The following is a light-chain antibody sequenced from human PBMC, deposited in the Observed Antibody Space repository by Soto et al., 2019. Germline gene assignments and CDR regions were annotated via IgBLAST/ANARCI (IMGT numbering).Light chain of an antibody. CDR3: ETWDSPYWV. V-gene: IGLV4-60*02. Sequence: QSVLTQSSSASASLGSSVKLTCTLSSGHSSYIIAWHQQQPGKAPRYLMKLEGSGSYNKGTGVPDRFSGSSSGADRYLTISNLQFEDEADYYCETWDSPYWVFGGGTKVTVL. J-gene: IGLJ3*02. CDR2: LEGSGSY. CDR1: SGHSSYI.